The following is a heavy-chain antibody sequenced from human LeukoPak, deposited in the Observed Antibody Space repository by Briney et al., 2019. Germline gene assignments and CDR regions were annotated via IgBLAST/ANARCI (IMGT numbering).Heavy chain of an antibody. CDR3: AKSRERWLIEGLYFQF. Sequence: TGRSLSLSCAVSVFTFSSDGMDWGRQAPGKGLEWVGFIRCDGSNKYYAASVRGRFTISRDNSKNTVYLEMGSLRVEDTAVYYCAKSRERWLIEGLYFQFGGQGTLVTVSS. J-gene: IGHJ1*01. D-gene: IGHD6-19*01. CDR1: VFTFSSDG. CDR2: IRCDGSNK. V-gene: IGHV3-30*02.